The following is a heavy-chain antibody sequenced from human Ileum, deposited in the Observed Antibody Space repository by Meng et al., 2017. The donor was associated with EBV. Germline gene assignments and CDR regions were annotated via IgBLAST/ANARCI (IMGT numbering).Heavy chain of an antibody. V-gene: IGHV3-30*19. Sequence: GVGCFQLWRCLRTSFAQSEFLLRSSGMLLVRLPPGRVLEWVADISYDGNDEYYADSVKGRMSISKENSKNTMDLQMNSLRTEETALYYWARDLLPGSAWYQEYFDLWGRGTLVTVSS. CDR2: ISYDGNDE. CDR3: ARDLLPGSAWYQEYFDL. CDR1: EFLLRSSG. D-gene: IGHD6-19*01. J-gene: IGHJ2*01.